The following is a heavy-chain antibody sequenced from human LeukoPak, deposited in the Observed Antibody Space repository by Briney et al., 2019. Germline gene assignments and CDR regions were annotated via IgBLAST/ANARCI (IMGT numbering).Heavy chain of an antibody. D-gene: IGHD3-22*01. V-gene: IGHV4-59*08. CDR1: GGSISSYY. J-gene: IGHJ4*02. Sequence: SETLSHTCTVSGGSISSYYWSWIRQPPGKGLERIGYIYYSGSTNYNPSLKSRVTISVDTSKNQFSLKLSPVTAADTAVYYCARSGEVYYYDSSGYSPFDYWGQGTLVTVSS. CDR3: ARSGEVYYYDSSGYSPFDY. CDR2: IYYSGST.